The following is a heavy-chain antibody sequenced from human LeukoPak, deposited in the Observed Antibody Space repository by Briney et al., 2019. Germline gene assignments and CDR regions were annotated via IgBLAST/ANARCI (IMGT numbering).Heavy chain of an antibody. CDR3: ANLVGA. CDR1: GFTFSSYG. Sequence: TGGSLRLSCAASGFTFSSYGMHWVRQAPGKGLEWVAVISYDGSNKYYADSVKGRFTISRDNSKNTLYLQMNSLRAEDTAVYYCANLVGASGQGTLVTVSS. V-gene: IGHV3-30*18. J-gene: IGHJ5*02. CDR2: ISYDGSNK. D-gene: IGHD1-26*01.